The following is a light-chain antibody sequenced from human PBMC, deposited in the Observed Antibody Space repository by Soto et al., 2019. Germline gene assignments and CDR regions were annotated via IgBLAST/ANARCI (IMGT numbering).Light chain of an antibody. V-gene: IGKV1-5*01. CDR1: QSISSW. CDR2: AAP. Sequence: DIQMTQSPSTLSASVGDRVTITCRASQSISSWLAWYQQKPGKAPKLLIYAAPSLETGVPSRFSGSGSGTEFTLTISSLQPDDFATYYCQQYNSYLVTFGQGTKLEIK. J-gene: IGKJ2*01. CDR3: QQYNSYLVT.